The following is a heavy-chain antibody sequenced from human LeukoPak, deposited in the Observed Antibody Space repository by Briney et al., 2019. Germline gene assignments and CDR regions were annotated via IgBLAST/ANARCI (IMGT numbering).Heavy chain of an antibody. Sequence: GASVKVSCKASGYSFTSYGISWVRQAPGQGLEWMGWISAYNGNTNYAQKFQGRVTMTTDTSTSTAYLELSSLRSEDTAVYYCARGLSRWLQPPKSPFDPWGQGTLVTVSS. V-gene: IGHV1-18*01. D-gene: IGHD5-24*01. CDR2: ISAYNGNT. CDR3: ARGLSRWLQPPKSPFDP. J-gene: IGHJ5*02. CDR1: GYSFTSYG.